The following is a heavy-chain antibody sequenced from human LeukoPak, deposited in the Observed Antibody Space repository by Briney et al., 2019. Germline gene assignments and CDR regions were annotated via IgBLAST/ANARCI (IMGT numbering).Heavy chain of an antibody. D-gene: IGHD3-22*01. CDR1: GGTFSSCA. J-gene: IGHJ4*02. CDR2: IIPIFGTA. Sequence: GASVKVSCKASGGTFSSCAISWVRQAPGQGLEWMGGIIPIFGTANYAQKFQGRVTITADESTSTAYMELSSLRSEDTAVYYCARVLGYYDSSSYPDDYWGQGTLVTVSS. CDR3: ARVLGYYDSSSYPDDY. V-gene: IGHV1-69*13.